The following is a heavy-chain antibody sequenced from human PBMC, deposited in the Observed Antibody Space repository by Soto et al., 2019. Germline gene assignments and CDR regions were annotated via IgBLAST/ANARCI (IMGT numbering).Heavy chain of an antibody. CDR3: ARDWYYYGSGILRDAFDI. Sequence: GASVKVSCKASGGTFSSYAISWVRQAPGQGLEWMGGIIPIFGTANYAQKFQGRVTITADESTSTAYMELSSLRSEDTAVYYCARDWYYYGSGILRDAFDIWGQGTMVTVSS. V-gene: IGHV1-69*13. J-gene: IGHJ3*02. CDR1: GGTFSSYA. CDR2: IIPIFGTA. D-gene: IGHD3-10*01.